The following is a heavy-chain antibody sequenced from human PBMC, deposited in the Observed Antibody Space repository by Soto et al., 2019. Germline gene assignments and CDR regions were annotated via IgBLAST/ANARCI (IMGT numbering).Heavy chain of an antibody. CDR2: IYYGGST. CDR3: ARYGNYDILTGYYTNWFDP. J-gene: IGHJ5*02. V-gene: IGHV4-59*01. CDR1: GGSISSYY. Sequence: PSETLSLTCTVSGGSISSYYWSWIRQPPGKGLEWIGYIYYGGSTNYNPSLKSRVTISVDTSKNQFSLKLSSVTAADTAVYYCARYGNYDILTGYYTNWFDPWGQGTLVTVSS. D-gene: IGHD3-9*01.